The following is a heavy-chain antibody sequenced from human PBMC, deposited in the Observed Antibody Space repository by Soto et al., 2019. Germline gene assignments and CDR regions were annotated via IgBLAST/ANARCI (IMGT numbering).Heavy chain of an antibody. CDR1: GFTFISYS. Sequence: PGGSLRLSCAASGFTFISYSMNWVLQAPGKGLEWVSYISSSSSTIYYADSVKGRFTISRDNAKNSLYLQMNSLRDEDTAVYYCAREEDYDTSGYLDPFDYWGPGPLVT. CDR3: AREEDYDTSGYLDPFDY. CDR2: ISSSSSTI. V-gene: IGHV3-48*02. D-gene: IGHD3-22*01. J-gene: IGHJ4*02.